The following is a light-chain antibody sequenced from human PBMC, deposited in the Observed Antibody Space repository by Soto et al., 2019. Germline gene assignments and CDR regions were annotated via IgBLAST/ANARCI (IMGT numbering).Light chain of an antibody. CDR2: AAS. CDR3: LQDYTYPWT. CDR1: QDIGND. Sequence: IQMTQSPSSLSASVRDRVTITCRASQDIGNDLGWYQQKPGKAPNLLIYAASSLRSGVPSRFSGSGSGTHFTLTINSLQAEDSATYFCLQDYTYPWTFGQGTKVEIK. J-gene: IGKJ1*01. V-gene: IGKV1-6*02.